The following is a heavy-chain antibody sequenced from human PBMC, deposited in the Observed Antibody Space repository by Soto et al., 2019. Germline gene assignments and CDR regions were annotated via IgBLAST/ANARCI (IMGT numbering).Heavy chain of an antibody. CDR2: IYWDDDK. Sequence: QITLKESGPTLVKPTQTLTLTCTFSGFSLSTSGVGVGWIRQPPGKALEWLALIYWDDDKRYSPSLKSRLTITKDTSKNQVVLTMTNMDPVDTATYYCAHRVLERRPCDPGYFDYWGQGTLVTVSS. V-gene: IGHV2-5*02. CDR3: AHRVLERRPCDPGYFDY. J-gene: IGHJ4*02. D-gene: IGHD1-1*01. CDR1: GFSLSTSGVG.